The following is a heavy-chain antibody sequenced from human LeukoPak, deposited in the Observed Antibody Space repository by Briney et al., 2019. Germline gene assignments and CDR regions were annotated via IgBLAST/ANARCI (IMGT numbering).Heavy chain of an antibody. CDR3: ARSHYDFWSGYYSPPSW. V-gene: IGHV1-46*01. D-gene: IGHD3-3*01. Sequence: GASVKVSCKASGYTFTSYYMHWVRQAPGQGLEWMGIINPSGGSTSYAQKFQGRVTMTRDMSTSTVYMELSSLRSEDTAVYYCARSHYDFWSGYYSPPSWWGQGTLVTVSS. J-gene: IGHJ4*02. CDR2: INPSGGST. CDR1: GYTFTSYY.